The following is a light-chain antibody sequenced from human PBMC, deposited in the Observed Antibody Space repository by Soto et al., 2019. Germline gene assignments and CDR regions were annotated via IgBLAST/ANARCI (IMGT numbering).Light chain of an antibody. Sequence: DIVMTQSPLSLPITPGEPASISCRSSQSLLHSNGYNYLDWYLQKPGQSPQLLIYLGSNRASGVPDRFSGSGSGTDFTLKISGVEAEYVGVYYCMRALQTPRTFGEGTKVEIK. CDR2: LGS. CDR3: MRALQTPRT. V-gene: IGKV2-28*01. J-gene: IGKJ1*01. CDR1: QSLLHSNGYNY.